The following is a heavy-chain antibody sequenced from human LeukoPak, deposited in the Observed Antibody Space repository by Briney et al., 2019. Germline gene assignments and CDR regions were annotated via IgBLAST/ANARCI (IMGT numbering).Heavy chain of an antibody. CDR1: GFTFSSYS. D-gene: IGHD2-2*01. Sequence: PRGSLRLSCAASGFTFSSYSMNWVRQAPGKGLEWVSSISSSSSYIYYADSVKGRFTISRDNAKNSLYLQMNGLRAEDTAVYYCARDGLDCSSTSCYYYYYYYMDVWGKGTTVTVSS. J-gene: IGHJ6*03. V-gene: IGHV3-21*01. CDR2: ISSSSSYI. CDR3: ARDGLDCSSTSCYYYYYYYMDV.